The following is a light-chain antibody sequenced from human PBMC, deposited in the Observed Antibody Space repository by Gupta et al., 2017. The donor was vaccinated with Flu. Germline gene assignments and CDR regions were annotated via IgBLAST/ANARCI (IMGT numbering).Light chain of an antibody. J-gene: IGLJ1*01. CDR3: CSYAGGSTYV. Sequence: SITISCSGTINDVGSYNLVSWDQQHPGKAPKLIIYEVSKRPAGIANRFSGSKSGNTASLTISELLAEDEAEYYCCSYAGGSTYVFGGGTQVTV. CDR1: INDVGSYNL. CDR2: EVS. V-gene: IGLV2-23*02.